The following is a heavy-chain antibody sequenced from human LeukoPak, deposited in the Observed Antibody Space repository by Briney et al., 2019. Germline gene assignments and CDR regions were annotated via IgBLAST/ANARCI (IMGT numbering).Heavy chain of an antibody. CDR2: VSYSGST. CDR1: GGSVSSGGSVSCGRYY. J-gene: IGHJ4*02. D-gene: IGHD1-26*01. CDR3: ARDSFYSGSDY. V-gene: IGHV4-61*01. Sequence: PSETLSLTCTVSGGSVSSGGSVSCGRYYWSWIRQPLGKGLEWIGYVSYSGSTNYNPSLHSRVTISIDTSKNQFSLKLSSVTAADTAVYFCARDSFYSGSDYWGQGTLVTVSS.